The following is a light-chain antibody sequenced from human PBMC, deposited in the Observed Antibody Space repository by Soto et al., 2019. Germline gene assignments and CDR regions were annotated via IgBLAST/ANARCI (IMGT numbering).Light chain of an antibody. Sequence: VLTQSPGTLSSSPGEGATLSGMAIQITSSYLAWYHQKPGQAPRLLMYGAASSPTSSPARFSGSGSGTNFTLTISRLEPEDFAVYCCEQYGSSPLTFGGGTMVDIK. CDR2: GAA. J-gene: IGKJ4*01. CDR3: EQYGSSPLT. V-gene: IGKV3-20*01. CDR1: QITSSY.